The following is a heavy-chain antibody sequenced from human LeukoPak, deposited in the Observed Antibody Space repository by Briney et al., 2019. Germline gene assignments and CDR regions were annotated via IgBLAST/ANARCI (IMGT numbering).Heavy chain of an antibody. D-gene: IGHD3-16*01. CDR1: GFTFSSYW. V-gene: IGHV3-7*01. CDR2: IKEDGSEK. J-gene: IGHJ5*02. CDR3: ARVSPFIMITFGGVTAET. Sequence: GGSLRLSCAASGFTFSSYWMSWVRQAPGKGLEWVANIKEDGSEKFHVGSVRGRFTISRDNAKNSLYLQMNSLRAEDTAVYYCARVSPFIMITFGGVTAETWGQGTLVTVSS.